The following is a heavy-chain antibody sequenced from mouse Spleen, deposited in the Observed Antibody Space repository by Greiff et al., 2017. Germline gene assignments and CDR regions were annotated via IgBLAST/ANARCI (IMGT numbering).Heavy chain of an antibody. D-gene: IGHD1-1*01. Sequence: VQLQESGAELVRPGASVTLSCKASGYTFTDYEMHWVKQTPVHGLEWIGAIDPETGGTAYNQKFKGKAILTADKSSSTAYMELRSLTSEDSAVYYCTRPYYYGNAMDYWGQGTSVTVSS. V-gene: IGHV1-15*01. CDR1: GYTFTDYE. J-gene: IGHJ4*01. CDR3: TRPYYYGNAMDY. CDR2: IDPETGGT.